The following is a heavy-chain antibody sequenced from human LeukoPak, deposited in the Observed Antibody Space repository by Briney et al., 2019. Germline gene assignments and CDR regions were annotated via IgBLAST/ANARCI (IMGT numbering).Heavy chain of an antibody. CDR2: IYSGGYT. Sequence: GGSLRLSCAASGFTVTTNYMTWVRQAPGKGLEWVSIIYSGGYTDYADSVKGRFTISRDNSKNTLDLQMNSLRAEDTAVYYCARGQPPSYYDMDVWGQGTTVTVSS. V-gene: IGHV3-66*01. CDR1: GFTVTTNY. D-gene: IGHD6-13*01. CDR3: ARGQPPSYYDMDV. J-gene: IGHJ6*02.